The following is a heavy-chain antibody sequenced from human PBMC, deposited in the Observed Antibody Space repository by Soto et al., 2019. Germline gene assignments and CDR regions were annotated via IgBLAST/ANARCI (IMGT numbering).Heavy chain of an antibody. J-gene: IGHJ6*03. CDR1: GGSISSSSYY. V-gene: IGHV4-39*01. Sequence: SETLSLTCTVSGGSISSSSYYWGWIRQPPGKGLEWIGSIYYSGSTYYNPSLKSRVTISVDTSKNQFSLKLSSVTAADTAVYYCARHVPLVLRYYMDVWGKGTTVTVSS. CDR2: IYYSGST. CDR3: ARHVPLVLRYYMDV. D-gene: IGHD6-13*01.